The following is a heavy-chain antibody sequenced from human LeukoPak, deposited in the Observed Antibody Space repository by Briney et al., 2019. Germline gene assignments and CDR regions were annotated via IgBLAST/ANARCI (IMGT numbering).Heavy chain of an antibody. CDR2: ISAYNGNT. J-gene: IGHJ6*03. V-gene: IGHV1-18*01. CDR3: ARGVVPAASIQNYYYYMDV. D-gene: IGHD2-2*01. Sequence: ASVKVSCKASGYTFTSYGISWVRQAPGQGLEWMGWISAYNGNTNYAQKLQGRVTMTTDTSTSTAYMELRSLRSDDTAVYYCARGVVPAASIQNYYYYMDVWGKGTTVTVSS. CDR1: GYTFTSYG.